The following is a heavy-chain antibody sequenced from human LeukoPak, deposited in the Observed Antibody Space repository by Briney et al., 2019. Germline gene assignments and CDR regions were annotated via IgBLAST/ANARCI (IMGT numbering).Heavy chain of an antibody. CDR2: MNPNSGNT. V-gene: IGHV1-8*01. Sequence: VASVKVSCKASGYTFTSYDINWVRQATGQGLEWMGSMNPNSGNTGYAQKFQGRVTMTRNTSISTAYMELSSLRSEDTAVYYCARGYRGSYYGYYYYYMDVWGKGTTVTVSS. CDR1: GYTFTSYD. J-gene: IGHJ6*03. CDR3: ARGYRGSYYGYYYYYMDV. D-gene: IGHD1-26*01.